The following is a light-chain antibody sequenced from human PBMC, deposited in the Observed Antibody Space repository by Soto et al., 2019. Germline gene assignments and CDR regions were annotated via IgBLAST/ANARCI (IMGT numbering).Light chain of an antibody. CDR3: QQYGSSPWT. CDR2: GAS. V-gene: IGKV3-20*01. Sequence: DIVLTQSPGTLSLSPGERATLSCRASQSVRSSHLAWYQQKPGQAPRLLIYGASSRATGIPDRFSGSGSGTDFTLTISRLEPEDFAVYYCQQYGSSPWTFGQGTKVDIK. CDR1: QSVRSSH. J-gene: IGKJ1*01.